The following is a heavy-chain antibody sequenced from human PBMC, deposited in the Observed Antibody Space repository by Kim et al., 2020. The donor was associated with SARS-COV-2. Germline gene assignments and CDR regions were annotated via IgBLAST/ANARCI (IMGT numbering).Heavy chain of an antibody. J-gene: IGHJ6*02. V-gene: IGHV4-59*01. CDR1: GGSISSYY. Sequence: SETLSLTCTVSGGSISSYYWSWIRQPPGKGLEWIGYIYYSGSTNYNPSLKSRVTISVDTSKNQFSLKLSSVTAADTAVYYCARSLQAYDILTGYYTHYYVMDVWGQGTTVTVSS. CDR2: IYYSGST. CDR3: ARSLQAYDILTGYYTHYYVMDV. D-gene: IGHD3-9*01.